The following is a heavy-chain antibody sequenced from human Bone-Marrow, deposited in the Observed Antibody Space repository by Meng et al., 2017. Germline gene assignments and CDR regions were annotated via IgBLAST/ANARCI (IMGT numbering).Heavy chain of an antibody. CDR2: INPNSGGT. CDR1: GYTFTGYY. J-gene: IGHJ5*02. Sequence: ASVKVSCKASGYTFTGYYMHWVRQAPGQGLEWMGWINPNSGGTNYAQKFQGRVTMTRDTSISTAYMELSRLRSDDTAVYYCARDLNTVRGDNWFDPWGQGTLVTVSS. CDR3: ARDLNTVRGDNWFDP. D-gene: IGHD3-10*01. V-gene: IGHV1-2*02.